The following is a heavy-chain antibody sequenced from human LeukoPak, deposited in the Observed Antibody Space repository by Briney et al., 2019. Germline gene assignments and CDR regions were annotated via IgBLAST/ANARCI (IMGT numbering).Heavy chain of an antibody. Sequence: GGSLRLSCAASGFTVSSNYMSWVRQAPGKGLEWVSVIYSGGSTYYADSVKGRFTISRDNSKNTVHLQMNSLRAEDTAVYYCAKDRARAAAGFFDYWGQGSLVAVSS. V-gene: IGHV3-66*01. CDR1: GFTVSSNY. J-gene: IGHJ4*02. D-gene: IGHD6-13*01. CDR3: AKDRARAAAGFFDY. CDR2: IYSGGST.